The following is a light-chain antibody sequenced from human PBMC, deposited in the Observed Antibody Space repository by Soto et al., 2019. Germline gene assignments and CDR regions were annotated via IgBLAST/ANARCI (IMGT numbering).Light chain of an antibody. V-gene: IGKV1-17*03. CDR2: FAS. CDR1: QGISNY. J-gene: IGKJ1*01. Sequence: DIPMTQSPSAMSASVGDGVTITCRARQGISNYLAWFQQHPGKVPKRLIYFASSQQSGVPSRFSGSGSGTQFTLTIIGLQPEDFATYYCLQYSSYPWPFGQGTKV. CDR3: LQYSSYPWP.